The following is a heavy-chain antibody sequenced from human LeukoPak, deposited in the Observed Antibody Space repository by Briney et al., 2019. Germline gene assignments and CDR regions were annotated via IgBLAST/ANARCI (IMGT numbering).Heavy chain of an antibody. D-gene: IGHD2-8*02. Sequence: GGFLRLSCAASGFTFSSYGMHWVRQAPGKGLEWVAFIRFDGSNKYYADSVKGRFTISRDNSKNTLYLQMNSLRAEDTAVYYCAREWLRMAAFDIWGQGTMVTVSS. CDR1: GFTFSSYG. CDR3: AREWLRMAAFDI. CDR2: IRFDGSNK. J-gene: IGHJ3*02. V-gene: IGHV3-30*02.